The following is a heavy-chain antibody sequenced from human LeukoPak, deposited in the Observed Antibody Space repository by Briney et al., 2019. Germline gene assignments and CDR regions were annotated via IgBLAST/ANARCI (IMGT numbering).Heavy chain of an antibody. CDR1: GFTFSSYS. V-gene: IGHV3-21*01. D-gene: IGHD6-6*01. J-gene: IGHJ4*02. CDR3: ARGTSGQLADFDY. CDR2: ISSSSSYI. Sequence: GGSLRLSCAASGFTFSSYSMSWVRQAPGKGLEWVSSISSSSSYIYYADSVKGRFTISRDNAKNSLYLQMNSLRAEDTAVYYCARGTSGQLADFDYWGQGTLVTVSS.